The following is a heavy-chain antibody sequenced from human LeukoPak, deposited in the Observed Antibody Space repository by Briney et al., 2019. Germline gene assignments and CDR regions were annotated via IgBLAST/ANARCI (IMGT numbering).Heavy chain of an antibody. CDR3: ARDFCYCSGGGCYLQCWWFDP. CDR2: INPNSGGT. J-gene: IGHJ5*02. CDR1: GYTFTGYY. D-gene: IGHD2-15*01. V-gene: IGHV1-2*02. Sequence: GASVKVSCKASGYTFTGYYMHWVRQAPGQGLEWMGWINPNSGGTNYAQKFQGRVTMTRDTSISTAYMELSRLRSDGTAVYYCARDFCYCSGGGCYLQCWWFDPWGQGTLVTVSS.